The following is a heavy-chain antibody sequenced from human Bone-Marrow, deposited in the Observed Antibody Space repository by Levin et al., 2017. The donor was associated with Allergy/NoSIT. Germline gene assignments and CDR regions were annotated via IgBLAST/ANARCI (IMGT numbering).Heavy chain of an antibody. CDR3: AKAHIVVIPAAIRSFDY. CDR1: GFSFSSYA. D-gene: IGHD2-2*01. CDR2: ISGGGGST. V-gene: IGHV3-23*01. Sequence: GESLKISCAASGFSFSSYAMSWVRQAPGKGLEWVSAISGGGGSTYYADAVKGRFTISRDNSKNTLYLHMNSLRVEDTALYYCAKAHIVVIPAAIRSFDYWGQGTLVTVSS. J-gene: IGHJ4*02.